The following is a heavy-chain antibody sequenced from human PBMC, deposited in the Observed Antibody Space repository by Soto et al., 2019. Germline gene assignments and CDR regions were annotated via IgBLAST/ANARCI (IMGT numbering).Heavy chain of an antibody. CDR1: GYSITSGYY. D-gene: IGHD1-26*01. V-gene: IGHV4-38-2*02. CDR3: AKDVVVGATTGLGDYYYYYGMDV. J-gene: IGHJ6*02. Sequence: PSETLSLTCAVSGYSITSGYYWGWIRQPPGKGLEWIGSIYHSGNTYYNPSLKSRVTISQDTSKNQFSLKLTSVTAADMAMYYCAKDVVVGATTGLGDYYYYYGMDVWGQGTTVTVSS. CDR2: IYHSGNT.